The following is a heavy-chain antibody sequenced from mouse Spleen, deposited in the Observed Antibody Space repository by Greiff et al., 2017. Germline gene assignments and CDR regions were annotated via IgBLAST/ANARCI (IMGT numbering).Heavy chain of an antibody. J-gene: IGHJ4*01. D-gene: IGHD2-13*01. CDR3: AIYYGEEEAMDY. Sequence: QVQLQQSGAELVKPGASVKMSCKASGYTFTSYWITWVKQRPGQGLEWIGDIYPGSGSTNYNEKFKSKATLTVDTSSSTAYMQLSSLTSEDSAVYYCAIYYGEEEAMDYWGQGTSVTVSS. V-gene: IGHV1-55*01. CDR2: IYPGSGST. CDR1: GYTFTSYW.